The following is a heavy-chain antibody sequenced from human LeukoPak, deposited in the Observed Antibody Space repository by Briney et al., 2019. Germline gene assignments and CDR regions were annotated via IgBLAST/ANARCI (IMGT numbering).Heavy chain of an antibody. CDR1: GFTFSSYG. V-gene: IGHV3-30*02. CDR3: AKLGRRFLEWSDIDY. CDR2: IRYDGSNK. J-gene: IGHJ4*02. Sequence: PGGSLRLSCAASGFTFSSYGMHWVRQAPGKGLEWVAFIRYDGSNKYYAGSVKGRFTISRDNSKNTLYLQMNSLRAEDTAVYYCAKLGRRFLEWSDIDYWGQGTLVTVSS. D-gene: IGHD3-3*01.